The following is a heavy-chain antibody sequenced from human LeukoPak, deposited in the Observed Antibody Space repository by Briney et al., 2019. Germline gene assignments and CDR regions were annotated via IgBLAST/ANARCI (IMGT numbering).Heavy chain of an antibody. CDR1: GFTFSNYW. D-gene: IGHD2-21*01. CDR3: ARLIDY. V-gene: IGHV3-7*01. CDR2: IRQDGSET. J-gene: IGHJ4*02. Sequence: GGSLRLSCAASGFTFSNYWMNWVRQAPGKGLEWVANIRQDGSETYYADSVKGRFTLSRDNAKNSLYLQVNYLRAEDTAVYYCARLIDYWGQGTLVTVSS.